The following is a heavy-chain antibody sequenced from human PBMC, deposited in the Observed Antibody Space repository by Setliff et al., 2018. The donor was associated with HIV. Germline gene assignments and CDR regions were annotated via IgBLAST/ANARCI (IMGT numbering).Heavy chain of an antibody. D-gene: IGHD1-26*01. J-gene: IGHJ5*02. CDR2: ISAYNGNT. Sequence: ASVKVSCKASGYSFINYGISWVRQAPGQGPEWMGWISAYNGNTDYAPRLLGRVTMTTDTSTSTAYMELRSLSSDDTAVYYCARARLQGIVTAVGPRDNCLDPWGQGTRVTVS. CDR1: GYSFINYG. CDR3: ARARLQGIVTAVGPRDNCLDP. V-gene: IGHV1-18*01.